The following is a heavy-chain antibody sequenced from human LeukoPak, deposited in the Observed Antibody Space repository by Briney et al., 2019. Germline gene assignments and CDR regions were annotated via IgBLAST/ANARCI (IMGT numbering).Heavy chain of an antibody. J-gene: IGHJ4*02. V-gene: IGHV3-30*04. D-gene: IGHD3-3*01. Sequence: GGSLRLSCAASGFTFSSYAMHWVRQAPGKGLEWVAVISYDGSNKYYADSVKGRFTISRDNSKNTLYLQMNSLRAEDTAVYYCARGPYLTYYDFWSGSHFDYWGQGTLVTVSS. CDR2: ISYDGSNK. CDR1: GFTFSSYA. CDR3: ARGPYLTYYDFWSGSHFDY.